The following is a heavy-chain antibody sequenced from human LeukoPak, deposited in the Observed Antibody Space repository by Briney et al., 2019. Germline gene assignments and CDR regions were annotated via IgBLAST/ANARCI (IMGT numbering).Heavy chain of an antibody. CDR1: GGSISSYY. CDR2: IYYSGST. V-gene: IGHV4-59*01. D-gene: IGHD3-10*01. Sequence: SETLSLTCTVSGGSISSYYWSWIRRPPGKGLEWIGFIYYSGSTNYNPSLKSRVTISVDTSKNQFSLKLSSVTAADTAVYYCARDRPSGITMVRGVRYGMDVWGQGTTVTVSS. CDR3: ARDRPSGITMVRGVRYGMDV. J-gene: IGHJ6*02.